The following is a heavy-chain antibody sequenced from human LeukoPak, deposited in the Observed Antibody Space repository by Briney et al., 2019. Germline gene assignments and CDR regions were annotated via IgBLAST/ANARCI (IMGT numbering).Heavy chain of an antibody. J-gene: IGHJ6*02. CDR2: ITSSGNTI. Sequence: GGSLRLSCAASGFTVSSNYMSWVRQAPGKGLEWISYITSSGNTIHHADSVKGRFTISRDNAKNSLYLQMNSLRAEDTAVYYCARLSGGTAYYYYYAMDVWGQGTTVTVSS. CDR1: GFTVSSNY. CDR3: ARLSGGTAYYYYYAMDV. D-gene: IGHD1-1*01. V-gene: IGHV3-11*01.